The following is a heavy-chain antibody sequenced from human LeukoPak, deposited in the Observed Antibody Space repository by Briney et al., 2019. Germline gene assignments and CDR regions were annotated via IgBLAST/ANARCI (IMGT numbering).Heavy chain of an antibody. CDR2: ISGRSSTI. CDR1: AFTFSDYS. CDR3: ARDRIKSGSYYFDY. D-gene: IGHD1-26*01. V-gene: IGHV3-48*01. Sequence: GGSLRLSCAASAFTFSDYSMNCVRQAPGKGLEWVSYISGRSSTIYYADSVKGRFTISRDNAKNLMYLQMNSLRAEDTAVYYCARDRIKSGSYYFDYWGQGTLVTVSS. J-gene: IGHJ4*02.